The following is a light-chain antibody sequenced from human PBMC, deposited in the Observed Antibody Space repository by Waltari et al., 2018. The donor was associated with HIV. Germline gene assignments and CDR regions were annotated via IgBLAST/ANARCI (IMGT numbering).Light chain of an antibody. V-gene: IGLV3-21*04. J-gene: IGLJ2*01. CDR2: YDT. CDR3: QVLDSTTDQMF. Sequence: SYVLTQPPSVSVAPGEAARITCGGNNIGHKSVHWYQQRPGQAPVLVIYYDTDRPSGIPERFSGSNSGNTATLSISRVEAGDEADYYCQVLDSTTDQMFFGGGTKLTVL. CDR1: NIGHKS.